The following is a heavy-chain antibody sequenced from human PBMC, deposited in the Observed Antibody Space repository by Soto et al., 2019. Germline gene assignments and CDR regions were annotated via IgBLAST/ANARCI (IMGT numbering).Heavy chain of an antibody. D-gene: IGHD3-16*01. CDR3: AYLRGFTGYPGD. V-gene: IGHV4-30-2*01. J-gene: IGHJ4*02. Sequence: TLSLTCAVSGGSISSGGYSWSWIRQPPGKGLEWIGYIYHSGSTYCNPSLKSRVTISVDRSKNQFYLKMRSVTAADTAVCYGAYLRGFTGYPGDWGKGTLGNVS. CDR2: IYHSGST. CDR1: GGSISSGGYS.